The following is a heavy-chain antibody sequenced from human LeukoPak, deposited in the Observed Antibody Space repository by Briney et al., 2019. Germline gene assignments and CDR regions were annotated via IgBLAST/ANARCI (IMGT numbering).Heavy chain of an antibody. J-gene: IGHJ6*03. CDR2: IYHSGST. V-gene: IGHV4-4*02. CDR3: ARTTEGGYTYGYFYYYYMDV. CDR1: GGSISSSYW. Sequence: SETLSLTCAVSGGSISSSYWWSWIRQPPGKGLEWIGEIYHSGSTNYNLSLKSRVTISVDKSKNQFSLKLTSVTAADTAVYYCARTTEGGYTYGYFYYYYMDVWGKGTTVTISS. D-gene: IGHD5-18*01.